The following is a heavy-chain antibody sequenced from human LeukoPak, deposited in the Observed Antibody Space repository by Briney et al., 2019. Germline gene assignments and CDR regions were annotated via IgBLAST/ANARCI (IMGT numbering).Heavy chain of an antibody. CDR3: ARDPYSGAYGDTYYYFMDV. D-gene: IGHD1-26*01. CDR1: GFSFSSYN. J-gene: IGHJ6*03. V-gene: IGHV3-21*01. Sequence: GSLRLSCEASGFSFSSYNMDWVRQTPGKGLEWISSITTSSSYTFYADSVKGRFTISRDNARNSLYLQMNSLTAEDTAVYYCARDPYSGAYGDTYYYFMDVWGKGTTVTISS. CDR2: ITTSSSYT.